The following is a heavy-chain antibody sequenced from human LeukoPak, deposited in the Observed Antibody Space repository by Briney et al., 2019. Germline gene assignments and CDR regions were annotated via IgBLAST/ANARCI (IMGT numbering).Heavy chain of an antibody. CDR2: ISSSGSTI. D-gene: IGHD3-22*01. J-gene: IGHJ4*02. Sequence: PGGSLRLSCAASGFTFSSYEMNWVRQAPGKGLEWVSYISSSGSTIYYADSVKGRFTISRTNAKTSLYLQRNSLRAEKRAFYYCPRMYSYDSSGYFDYWGQGTLVTVSS. V-gene: IGHV3-48*03. CDR3: PRMYSYDSSGYFDY. CDR1: GFTFSSYE.